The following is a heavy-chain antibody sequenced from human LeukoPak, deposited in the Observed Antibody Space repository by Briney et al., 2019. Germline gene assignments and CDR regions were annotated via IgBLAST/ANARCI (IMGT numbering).Heavy chain of an antibody. Sequence: GGSLRLSCAASGFTFSSYAMSWVRQAPGKGLEWVSALSGSGGSPYYADSVKGRFTISRDNSKNTLYLQMNSLRAEATAVYYCAKSPYGDLGESQNWFDPWGQGTLVTVSS. CDR2: LSGSGGSP. CDR3: AKSPYGDLGESQNWFDP. V-gene: IGHV3-23*01. CDR1: GFTFSSYA. J-gene: IGHJ5*02. D-gene: IGHD3-10*01.